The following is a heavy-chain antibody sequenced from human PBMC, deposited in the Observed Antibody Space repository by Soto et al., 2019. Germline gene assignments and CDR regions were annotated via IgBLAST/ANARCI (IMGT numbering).Heavy chain of an antibody. CDR1: GYTFTSYG. J-gene: IGHJ4*02. CDR2: ISAFNGEP. CDR3: AREAGWQRMVPYD. D-gene: IGHD6-25*01. Sequence: QVQLVQSGAEVKKPGASVNVSCKAFGYTFTSYGFTWVRQVPGQGLEWLGGISAFNGEPQYEQTMKGSLTVTTDTSTTTVHMELRSLTPADTAVYYCAREAGWQRMVPYDWGQGTLVTVS. V-gene: IGHV1-18*04.